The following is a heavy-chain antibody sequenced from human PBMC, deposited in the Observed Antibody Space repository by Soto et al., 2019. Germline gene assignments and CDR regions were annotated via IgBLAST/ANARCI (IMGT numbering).Heavy chain of an antibody. Sequence: QVQLQQSGPGLVKASETLSLTCTVSGGSITNYYWSWIRQPAGKGLEWIGRMYTKERTNYNLSFKSRVTMSVDTSKNQFSVKLNAVTAADTAVYYCARDDYKDGGNNWFDPWGQGTLVTVSS. V-gene: IGHV4-4*07. CDR2: MYTKERT. D-gene: IGHD3-16*01. CDR1: GGSITNYY. J-gene: IGHJ5*02. CDR3: ARDDYKDGGNNWFDP.